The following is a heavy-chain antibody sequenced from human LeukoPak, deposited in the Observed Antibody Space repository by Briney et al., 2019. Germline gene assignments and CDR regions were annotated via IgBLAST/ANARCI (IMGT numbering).Heavy chain of an antibody. D-gene: IGHD5-24*01. Sequence: PGGALRLSCAASGFTFSGYGMHWVRQAPGKGLEWVSFIRYDGSDKYYADSVKRRFTISRDNSKNTLSMQMNSLRVQDTAACYCAAINIAQLPIRVYWGQGTL. CDR1: GFTFSGYG. CDR2: IRYDGSDK. J-gene: IGHJ4*02. CDR3: AAINIAQLPIRVY. V-gene: IGHV3-30*02.